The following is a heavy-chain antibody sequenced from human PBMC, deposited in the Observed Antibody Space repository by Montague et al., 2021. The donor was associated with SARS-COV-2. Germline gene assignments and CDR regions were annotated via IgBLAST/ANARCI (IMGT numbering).Heavy chain of an antibody. Sequence: SETLSLTCTVSGASVGSSDWGWIRQSPGKGLEWIGYFYSVGSTDYNPSLKSRATISGDTSKNQSSLKVRSVTAADTAVYYCARETMTADAFDIWGQGTMVTVSS. CDR1: GASVGSSD. J-gene: IGHJ3*02. CDR3: ARETMTADAFDI. D-gene: IGHD1-14*01. CDR2: FYSVGST. V-gene: IGHV4-59*02.